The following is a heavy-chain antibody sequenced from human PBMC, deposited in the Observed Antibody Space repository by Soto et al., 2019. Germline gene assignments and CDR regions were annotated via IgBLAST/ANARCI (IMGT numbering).Heavy chain of an antibody. D-gene: IGHD2-2*01. Sequence: LTLSCAASRFHFTAYAMLCVRQAPVKWLEWVAAISYHGRDEYYADSVKGRFSISRDNSESTLNLQMNSLRAEDTDVYYCARACFSTTLYAGFEPWRHGTMVTVSS. J-gene: IGHJ5*02. CDR3: ARACFSTTLYAGFEP. V-gene: IGHV3-30*04. CDR1: RFHFTAYA. CDR2: ISYHGRDE.